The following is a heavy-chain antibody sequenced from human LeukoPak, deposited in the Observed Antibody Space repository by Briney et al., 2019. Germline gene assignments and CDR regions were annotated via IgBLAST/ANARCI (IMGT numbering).Heavy chain of an antibody. J-gene: IGHJ4*02. V-gene: IGHV3-48*01. CDR2: INGGSSPI. D-gene: IGHD2-15*01. CDR1: GFTFSSYA. Sequence: PGGSLRLSCAASGFTFSSYALTWVRQAPGKGLEWVSYINGGSSPIYYADSVRGRFTISRDNAKNSLYLQMNSLRAEDTAVYYCVRDNPRCCGVVPANIDDYWGQGTLVTVPS. CDR3: VRDNPRCCGVVPANIDDY.